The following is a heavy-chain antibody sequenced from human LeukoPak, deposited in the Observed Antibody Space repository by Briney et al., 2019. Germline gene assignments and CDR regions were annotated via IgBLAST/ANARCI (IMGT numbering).Heavy chain of an antibody. CDR1: GGSISSYY. Sequence: SETLSLTSTVSGGSISSYYWSWIRQPPGKGLEWIGYIYYSGSTNYNPSLKSRVTISVDTSKNQFSLKLSSVTAADTAVYYCARESCSGGSCYSGESRWFDPWGQGTLVTVSS. D-gene: IGHD2-15*01. CDR2: IYYSGST. J-gene: IGHJ5*02. CDR3: ARESCSGGSCYSGESRWFDP. V-gene: IGHV4-59*01.